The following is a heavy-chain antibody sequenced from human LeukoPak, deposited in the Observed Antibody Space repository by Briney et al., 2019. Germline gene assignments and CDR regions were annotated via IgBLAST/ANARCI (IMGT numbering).Heavy chain of an antibody. V-gene: IGHV3-74*01. CDR2: IKSDGKT. J-gene: IGHJ1*01. CDR3: ARAPSEIGGYYPEYFRH. Sequence: GGSLRLSCAASGFTFDMYGMSWVRQAPGKGLVWVSRIKSDGKTNYADSVKGRFTISGDNAKNTVSLQMNSLRAEDTGVYYCARAPSEIGGYYPEYFRHWGQGTLVTVSS. D-gene: IGHD3-22*01. CDR1: GFTFDMYG.